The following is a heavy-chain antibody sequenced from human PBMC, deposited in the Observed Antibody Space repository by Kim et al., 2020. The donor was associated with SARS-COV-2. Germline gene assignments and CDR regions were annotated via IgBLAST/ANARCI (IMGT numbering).Heavy chain of an antibody. CDR3: AREVGDYFPYYFDY. V-gene: IGHV4-59*01. D-gene: IGHD4-17*01. J-gene: IGHJ4*02. Sequence: YTPSLQRRVTISVDTSKNQFSLKLSSVTTADTAVYYCAREVGDYFPYYFDYWGQGTLVTVSS.